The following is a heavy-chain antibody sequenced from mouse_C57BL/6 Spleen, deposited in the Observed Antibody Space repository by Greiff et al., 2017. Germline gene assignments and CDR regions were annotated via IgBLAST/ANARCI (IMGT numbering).Heavy chain of an antibody. CDR2: ITVKSDNYGA. D-gene: IGHD2-3*01. CDR1: GFTFSNYR. V-gene: IGHV13-2*01. J-gene: IGHJ4*01. CDR3: SSDGYYHGAMDY. Sequence: VKLVETGGGLVRPGHSLKLSCVTSGFTFSNYRMNWLRQPPGKRLEWIAVITVKSDNYGANYAESMKGRFAISRDDSKSSVYQEIIRLRDEDTATYFWSSDGYYHGAMDYWGQGTSVTVSS.